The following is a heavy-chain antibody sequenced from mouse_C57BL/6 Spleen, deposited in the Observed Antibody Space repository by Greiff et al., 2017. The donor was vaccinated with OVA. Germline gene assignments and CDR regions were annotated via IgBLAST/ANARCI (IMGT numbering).Heavy chain of an antibody. Sequence: VQLVESGAELVRPGTSVKVSCKASGYAFTNYLIEWVKQRPGQGLEWIGVINPGSGGTNYNEKFKGKATLTADKSSSTAYMQLSSLTSEDSAVYFCARLDNYFDYWGQGTTLTVSS. CDR2: INPGSGGT. CDR1: GYAFTNYL. V-gene: IGHV1-54*01. D-gene: IGHD3-3*01. CDR3: ARLDNYFDY. J-gene: IGHJ2*01.